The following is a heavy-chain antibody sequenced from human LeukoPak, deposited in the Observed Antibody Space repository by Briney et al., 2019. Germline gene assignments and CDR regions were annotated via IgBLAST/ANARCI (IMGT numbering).Heavy chain of an antibody. D-gene: IGHD3-3*01. CDR3: ARDGRITIFGVGVTWDNWFDP. J-gene: IGHJ5*02. V-gene: IGHV3-30*01. CDR2: ISHDGSNK. Sequence: QPGGSLRLSCAASGFTFSSYAMNWVRQAPGKGLEWVAVISHDGSNKSYADSVKGRFTISRDNSKNTLYLQMNSLRAEDTAVYYCARDGRITIFGVGVTWDNWFDPWGPGTLVTVSS. CDR1: GFTFSSYA.